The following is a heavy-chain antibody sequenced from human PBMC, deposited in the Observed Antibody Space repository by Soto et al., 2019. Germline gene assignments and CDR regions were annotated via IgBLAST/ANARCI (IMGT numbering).Heavy chain of an antibody. CDR3: ASRGHCSNGQCHPFDS. V-gene: IGHV3-11*06. Sequence: VQLVESGGALVQPGGSLRLSCVGSDFSLSGSYMSWVRQAPGKGLEWLSFISMSGSYKTYAASVEVRFTISPDNVKNILYLQMDSLRAEETAVYYCASRGHCSNGQCHPFDSWGQGTQVTVSS. CDR1: DFSLSGSY. CDR2: ISMSGSYK. J-gene: IGHJ4*02. D-gene: IGHD2-8*01.